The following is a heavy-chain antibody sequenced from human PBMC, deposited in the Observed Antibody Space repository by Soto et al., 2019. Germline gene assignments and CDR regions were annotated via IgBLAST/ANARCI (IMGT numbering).Heavy chain of an antibody. J-gene: IGHJ4*02. CDR1: GYTFTSYG. Sequence: ASVKVSCKASGYTFTSYGISWVRQAPGQGLEWMGWISAYNGNTNYAQKLQGRVTMTTDTSTSTAYMELRSLRSDDTAVYYCARVNVADYDILTGWGLGPSQATGPDYWGQGTLVTVSS. V-gene: IGHV1-18*01. D-gene: IGHD3-9*01. CDR3: ARVNVADYDILTGWGLGPSQATGPDY. CDR2: ISAYNGNT.